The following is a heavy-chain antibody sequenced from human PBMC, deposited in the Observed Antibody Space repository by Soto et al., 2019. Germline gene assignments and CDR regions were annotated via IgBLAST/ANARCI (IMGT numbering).Heavy chain of an antibody. V-gene: IGHV3-30-3*01. J-gene: IGHJ4*02. D-gene: IGHD3-22*01. CDR3: ARDRFYDSSGSPGLFDY. Sequence: GGSLRLSCAASGFTFSSYAMHWVRQAPGKGLEWVAVISYDGSNKYYADSVKGRFTISRDNSKNTLYLQMNSLRAEDTAVYYCARDRFYDSSGSPGLFDYWGQGTLVTVSS. CDR2: ISYDGSNK. CDR1: GFTFSSYA.